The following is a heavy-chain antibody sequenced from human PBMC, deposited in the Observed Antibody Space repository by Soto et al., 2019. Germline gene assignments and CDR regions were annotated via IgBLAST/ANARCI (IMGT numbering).Heavy chain of an antibody. Sequence: EWIGWIYYSGTTNYNPSLKSRVTISVDTSKNQFSLKLSSVTAADTAFYYCAYGDHRDLHSFPTRRSSDL. CDR2: IYYSGTT. CDR3: AYGDHRDLHSFPTRRSSDL. D-gene: IGHD4-17*01. J-gene: IGHJ2*01. V-gene: IGHV4-59*08.